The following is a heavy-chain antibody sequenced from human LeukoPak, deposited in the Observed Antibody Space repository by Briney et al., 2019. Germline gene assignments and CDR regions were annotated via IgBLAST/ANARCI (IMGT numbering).Heavy chain of an antibody. CDR3: ARVTEVYDILTGYYNRPYYFDY. V-gene: IGHV3-74*01. CDR2: IDNYGSTT. CDR1: GFTFSSYW. Sequence: PGGSLRLSCAASGFTFSSYWMHWVRQAPGKGLVWVSRIDNYGSTTTSADSVKGRFTISRDNAKNTLYLQMNSLRAEDAAVYYCARVTEVYDILTGYYNRPYYFDYWGQGTLATVSS. D-gene: IGHD3-9*01. J-gene: IGHJ4*02.